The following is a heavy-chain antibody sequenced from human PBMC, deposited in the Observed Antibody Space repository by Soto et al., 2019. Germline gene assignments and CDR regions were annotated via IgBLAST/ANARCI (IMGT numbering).Heavy chain of an antibody. CDR3: AGGGGATGEYYYHYYTLDV. CDR1: GFTISNNY. Sequence: EVQLVESGGGLVQPGGSLRLSCAASGFTISNNYMNWVRQAPGKGLEWVSFIYSGDSTNYADSVKGRFTISRDNSKNTGYLERTPLGAEDAGVYYWAGGGGATGEYYYHYYTLDVWGQGTTVTVSS. CDR2: IYSGDST. V-gene: IGHV3-53*01. J-gene: IGHJ6*02. D-gene: IGHD1-26*01.